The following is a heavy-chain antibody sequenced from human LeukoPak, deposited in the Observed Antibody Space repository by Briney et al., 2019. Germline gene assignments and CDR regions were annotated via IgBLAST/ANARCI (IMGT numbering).Heavy chain of an antibody. CDR2: FYYSGST. D-gene: IGHD6-13*01. CDR1: GGSISSSNW. J-gene: IGHJ4*02. Sequence: SGTLSLTCAVSGGSISSSNWWSWVRQPPGKGLEWIGSFYYSGSTFYNPSLKSRVTVSVDSSNNQFSLNLSSVTAADTAVYYCARLRTAAGTSDYWGQGTLVTVSS. CDR3: ARLRTAAGTSDY. V-gene: IGHV4-4*02.